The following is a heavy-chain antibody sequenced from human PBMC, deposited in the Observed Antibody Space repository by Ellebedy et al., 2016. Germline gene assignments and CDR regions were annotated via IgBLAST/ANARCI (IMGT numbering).Heavy chain of an antibody. D-gene: IGHD6-13*01. J-gene: IGHJ5*02. CDR1: GYTFTSYD. V-gene: IGHV1-8*01. Sequence: ASVKVSCKASGYTFTSYDINWVRQATGQGLEWMGWMNPNSGNTGYAQKFQGRVTMTRNTSISTAYMELSSLRSEDTAVYYCARGPMGGSNSWYWFDPWGQGTLVTVSS. CDR2: MNPNSGNT. CDR3: ARGPMGGSNSWYWFDP.